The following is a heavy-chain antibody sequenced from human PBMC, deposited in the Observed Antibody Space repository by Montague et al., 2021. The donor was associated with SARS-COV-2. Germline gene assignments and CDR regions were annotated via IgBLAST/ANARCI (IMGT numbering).Heavy chain of an antibody. Sequence: SETLSLTCTVSGGSISSSSYYWGWIRQPPGKGLEWIGSIYYTGRTYYNPSLKSRVTISVDTSKNQFSLKLSSVTAADTAVYYCARDTRIAMLVVVTRYGLDVWGQGTTVTVSS. J-gene: IGHJ6*02. V-gene: IGHV4-39*07. D-gene: IGHD3-22*01. CDR3: ARDTRIAMLVVVTRYGLDV. CDR2: IYYTGRT. CDR1: GGSISSSSYY.